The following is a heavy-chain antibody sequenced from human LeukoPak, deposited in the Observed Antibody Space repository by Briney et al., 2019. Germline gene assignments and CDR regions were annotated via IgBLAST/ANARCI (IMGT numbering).Heavy chain of an antibody. CDR1: GASVSSGSYY. D-gene: IGHD6-6*01. V-gene: IGHV4-61*01. CDR2: IYYSGST. CDR3: ARVSIEYSSSSPTDY. Sequence: PSEPLSLTCTVSGASVSSGSYYWSWIRQPPGNGLEWIGYIYYSGSTTYNPSLKSRVTISVDTSKNQFSLKLSSVTAADTAVYYCARVSIEYSSSSPTDYWGQGTLVTVSS. J-gene: IGHJ4*02.